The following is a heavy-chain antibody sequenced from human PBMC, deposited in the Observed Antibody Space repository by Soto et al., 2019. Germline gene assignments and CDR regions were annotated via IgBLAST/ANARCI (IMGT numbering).Heavy chain of an antibody. CDR3: ARDPFSQYSPDSSGFIN. J-gene: IGHJ4*02. CDR1: GYTFTSYY. CDR2: INPSGGST. V-gene: IGHV1-46*01. D-gene: IGHD2-15*01. Sequence: ASVKVSCKASGYTFTSYYMHWVRQAPGQGLEWMGIINPSGGSTSYAQKFQGRVTMTRDTSTSTVYMELSSLRSEDTAVYFCARDPFSQYSPDSSGFINWGPGTMVTVSS.